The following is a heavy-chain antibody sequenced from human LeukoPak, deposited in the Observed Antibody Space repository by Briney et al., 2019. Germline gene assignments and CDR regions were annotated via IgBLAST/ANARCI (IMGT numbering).Heavy chain of an antibody. CDR1: GFTFTNYA. Sequence: GPMRLSCAASGFTFTNYAMSWVRHAPGKRLEWVSGISDVEKIPYYSDTVKGRFTISRDNSKRTVYLQMNNLRAEDTAVYFCARHDSYIPYWGQGIPVTVSS. CDR3: ARHDSYIPY. CDR2: ISDVEKIP. D-gene: IGHD3-10*01. J-gene: IGHJ4*02. V-gene: IGHV3-23*01.